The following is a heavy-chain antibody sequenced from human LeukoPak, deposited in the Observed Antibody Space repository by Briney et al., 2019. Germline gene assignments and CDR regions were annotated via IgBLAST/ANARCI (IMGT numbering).Heavy chain of an antibody. Sequence: PSETLSLTCTVSGVSISSSTYYWGWIRQPPGKGLEWIGNIYYSGNTYYNPSLESRVTISVDTSKNQFSLKLSSVTAADTAVYYCARGGQGFKFAFDIWGQGTMVTVSS. CDR1: GVSISSSTYY. CDR2: IYYSGNT. CDR3: ARGGQGFKFAFDI. V-gene: IGHV4-39*07. D-gene: IGHD2-15*01. J-gene: IGHJ3*02.